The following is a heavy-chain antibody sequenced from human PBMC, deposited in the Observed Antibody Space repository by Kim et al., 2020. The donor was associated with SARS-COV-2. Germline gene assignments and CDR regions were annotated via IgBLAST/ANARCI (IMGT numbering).Heavy chain of an antibody. Sequence: IFGRANYAQKFQGRVTITADESTSTAYMELSSLRSEDTAVYYCAREGGDYWGQGTLVTVSS. CDR2: IFGRA. V-gene: IGHV1-69*01. CDR3: AREGGDY. J-gene: IGHJ4*02.